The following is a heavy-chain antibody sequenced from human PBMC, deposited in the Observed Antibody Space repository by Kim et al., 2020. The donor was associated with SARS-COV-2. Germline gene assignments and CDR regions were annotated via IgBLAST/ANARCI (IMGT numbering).Heavy chain of an antibody. CDR3: ARGPFRRYSGSYYPRALDC. V-gene: IGHV4-34*01. D-gene: IGHD1-26*01. Sequence: SDTLSLTCAVYGGSFSGYYWSWIRQPPGKGLEWIGEINHSGSTNYNPSLKSRVTISVDTSKNQFSLKLSSVTAADTAVYYCARGPFRRYSGSYYPRALDCWGQGTLVTVSS. J-gene: IGHJ4*02. CDR1: GGSFSGYY. CDR2: INHSGST.